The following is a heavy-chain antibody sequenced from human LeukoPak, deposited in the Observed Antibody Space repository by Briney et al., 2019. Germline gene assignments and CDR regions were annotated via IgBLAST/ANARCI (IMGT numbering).Heavy chain of an antibody. V-gene: IGHV4-34*01. CDR3: ARGGFCDWLPDAFDI. CDR1: GGSFSGYY. Sequence: SETLSLTCAVYGGSFSGYYWSWIRQPPGKGLEWIGEINHSGSTNYNPSLKSRVTISVDTSKNQFSLKLSSVTAADTAVYYCARGGFCDWLPDAFDIWGQGTMVTVSS. D-gene: IGHD2-21*02. J-gene: IGHJ3*02. CDR2: INHSGST.